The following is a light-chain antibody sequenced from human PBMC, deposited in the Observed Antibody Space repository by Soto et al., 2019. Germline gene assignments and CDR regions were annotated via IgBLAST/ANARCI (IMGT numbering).Light chain of an antibody. CDR2: GAS. Sequence: EIVLTQSPGTLSLSPGERATLSCRASQSVSSSYVAWYQQKPGQAPRLLIYGASSRATDIPDRFSGSGSGTDFTLTINRLEPEDFAVYYCQQYGSSPQTFGQGTKLEI. CDR3: QQYGSSPQT. J-gene: IGKJ2*01. CDR1: QSVSSSY. V-gene: IGKV3-20*01.